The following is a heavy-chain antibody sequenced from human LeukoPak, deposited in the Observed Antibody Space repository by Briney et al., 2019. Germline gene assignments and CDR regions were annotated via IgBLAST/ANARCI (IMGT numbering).Heavy chain of an antibody. V-gene: IGHV4-59*12. J-gene: IGHJ5*02. CDR3: ARFKGITMVRGAPFDP. Sequence: SETLCLTCTVSGGSISSYYWSWIRQPPGKGLEWIGYIYYSGSTNYNPSLKSRVTISVDTSKNQFSLKLSSVTAADTAVYYCARFKGITMVRGAPFDPWGQGTLVTVSS. CDR1: GGSISSYY. CDR2: IYYSGST. D-gene: IGHD3-10*01.